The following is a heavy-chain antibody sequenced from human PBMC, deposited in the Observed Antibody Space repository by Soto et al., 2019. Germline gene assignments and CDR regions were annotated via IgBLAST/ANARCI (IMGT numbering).Heavy chain of an antibody. Sequence: SSETLSLTCTVSGGSISSGDYYWSWIRQPPGKGLEWIGYIYYSGSTYYNPSLKSRVTISVDTSKNQFSLKLSSVTAADTAVYYCARDRSGGYSYGYSYYYYGMDVWGQGTTVTVSS. V-gene: IGHV4-30-4*01. CDR3: ARDRSGGYSYGYSYYYYGMDV. D-gene: IGHD5-18*01. CDR1: GGSISSGDYY. J-gene: IGHJ6*02. CDR2: IYYSGST.